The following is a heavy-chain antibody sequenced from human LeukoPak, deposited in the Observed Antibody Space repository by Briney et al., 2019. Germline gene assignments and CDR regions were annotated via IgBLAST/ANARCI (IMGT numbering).Heavy chain of an antibody. CDR1: GYTLTELS. J-gene: IGHJ4*02. CDR3: ATPGKGPYYDFWSGYRSYDY. CDR2: FDPEDGET. Sequence: ASVKVSCKVSGYTLTELSMHWVRQAPGKGLEWMGGFDPEDGETIYAQKFQGRVTMTEDTSTDTAYMELSSLRSEDTAVYYCATPGKGPYYDFWSGYRSYDYWGQGTLVTVSS. V-gene: IGHV1-24*01. D-gene: IGHD3-3*01.